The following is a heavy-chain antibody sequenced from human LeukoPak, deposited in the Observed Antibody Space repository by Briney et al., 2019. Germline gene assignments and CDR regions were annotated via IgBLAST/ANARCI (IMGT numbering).Heavy chain of an antibody. CDR2: INHSGST. Sequence: PSETLSLTCAVYGGSFSGYYWSWIRQPPGKGLEWIGEINHSGSTNYNPSLKSRVTISVDTSKNQFSLKLSSVTAADTAVYYCASTLAAAGTFHFDYWGQGTLVTVSS. V-gene: IGHV4-34*01. J-gene: IGHJ4*02. D-gene: IGHD6-13*01. CDR1: GGSFSGYY. CDR3: ASTLAAAGTFHFDY.